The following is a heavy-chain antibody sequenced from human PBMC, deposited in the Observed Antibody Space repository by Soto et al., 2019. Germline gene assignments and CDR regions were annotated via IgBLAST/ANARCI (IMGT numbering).Heavy chain of an antibody. CDR2: ISAYNGNT. Sequence: QVQLVQSGAEVKKPGASVKVSCKASGYTFTSYGISWVRQAPGQGLEWMGWISAYNGNTNYAQKLQGRVTMTTDTATSKAYMELRSLRSDDTAVYYCARDGGSSWYGSYYYYYGMDVWGQGTTVTVSS. D-gene: IGHD6-13*01. CDR1: GYTFTSYG. V-gene: IGHV1-18*04. J-gene: IGHJ6*02. CDR3: ARDGGSSWYGSYYYYYGMDV.